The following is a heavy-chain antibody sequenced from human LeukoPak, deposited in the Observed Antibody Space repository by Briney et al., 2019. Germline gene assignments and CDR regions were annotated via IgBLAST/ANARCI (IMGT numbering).Heavy chain of an antibody. CDR3: GRDHYASGISGGMDV. V-gene: IGHV3-30-3*01. CDR2: VSYDGSSK. J-gene: IGHJ6*02. Sequence: GRSLRLSCAASGFTFNSHAMHWVRQAPGKGPAWVALVSYDGSSKYYADSVKGRFNISRDNSKNTLFLQMTSLRADDTAVYYCGRDHYASGISGGMDVWGQGITVTVSS. CDR1: GFTFNSHA. D-gene: IGHD3-10*01.